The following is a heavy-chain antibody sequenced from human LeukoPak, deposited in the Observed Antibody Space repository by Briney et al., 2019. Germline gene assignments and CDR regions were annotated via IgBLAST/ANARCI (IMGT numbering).Heavy chain of an antibody. CDR3: ARVKHSIYFDY. Sequence: SGGSLRLSCAASGFTFSSYWMSWVRQAPGKGLEWVANIKQDGSEKYYVDSVKGRFTISRDNAKNSLYLQMNSLRAEDTAAYYCARVKHSIYFDYCGQGTLVTVSS. J-gene: IGHJ4*02. CDR1: GFTFSSYW. CDR2: IKQDGSEK. V-gene: IGHV3-7*03.